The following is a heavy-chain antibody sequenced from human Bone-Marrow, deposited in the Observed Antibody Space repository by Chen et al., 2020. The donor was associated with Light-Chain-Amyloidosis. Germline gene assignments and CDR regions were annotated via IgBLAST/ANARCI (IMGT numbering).Heavy chain of an antibody. CDR2: ISDSVDST. V-gene: IGHV3-23*01. CDR1: GFAFSNYA. CDR3: AKGRVLLFGSGYFDL. J-gene: IGHJ2*01. Sequence: EVQLLESGGGLVQPGGSLRLSCAASGFAFSNYAMSWVRQAPGKGLEWVACISDSVDSTYHADSVKGRFTISRDNSKNTLYLEMNSLRAEDTAVFYCAKGRVLLFGSGYFDLWGRGTQVTVSS. D-gene: IGHD3-16*01.